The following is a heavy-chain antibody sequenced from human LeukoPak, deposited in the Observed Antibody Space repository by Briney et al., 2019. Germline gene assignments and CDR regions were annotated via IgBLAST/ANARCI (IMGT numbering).Heavy chain of an antibody. J-gene: IGHJ4*02. Sequence: SETLSLTCAVYGGSFSGYYWSWIRQPPGKGLEWIGEINHSGSTNYNPSLKSRVTILVDTSKNQFSLKLSSVTAADTAVYYCARCLRDYYGSGSYYYFDYWGQGTLVTVSS. CDR3: ARCLRDYYGSGSYYYFDY. V-gene: IGHV4-34*01. D-gene: IGHD3-10*01. CDR1: GGSFSGYY. CDR2: INHSGST.